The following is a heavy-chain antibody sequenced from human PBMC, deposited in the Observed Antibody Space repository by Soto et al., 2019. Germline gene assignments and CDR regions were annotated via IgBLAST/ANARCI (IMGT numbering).Heavy chain of an antibody. CDR1: GFTFSSYA. J-gene: IGHJ3*02. D-gene: IGHD3-10*01. V-gene: IGHV3-23*01. CDR2: ISGSGGST. CDR3: AKSVYYGSGSHPDAFDI. Sequence: GGSLRLSCAASGFTFSSYAMSWVRQAPGKGLEWVSAISGSGGSTYYADSVKGRFTISRDNSKNTLYLQMNSLRAEDTAVYYCAKSVYYGSGSHPDAFDIWGQGTMVTVSS.